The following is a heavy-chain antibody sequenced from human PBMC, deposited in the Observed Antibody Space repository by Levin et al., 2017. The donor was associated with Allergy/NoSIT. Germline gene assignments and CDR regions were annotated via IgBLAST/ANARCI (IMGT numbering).Heavy chain of an antibody. CDR2: IYYSGST. Sequence: ASETLSLTCTVSGGSISSYYWSWIRQPPGKGLEWIGYIYYSGSTNYNPSLKSRVTISVDTSKNQFSLKLSSVTAADTAVYYCARHGGYGDLTVDYWGQGTLVTVSS. CDR3: ARHGGYGDLTVDY. J-gene: IGHJ4*02. V-gene: IGHV4-59*08. CDR1: GGSISSYY. D-gene: IGHD4-17*01.